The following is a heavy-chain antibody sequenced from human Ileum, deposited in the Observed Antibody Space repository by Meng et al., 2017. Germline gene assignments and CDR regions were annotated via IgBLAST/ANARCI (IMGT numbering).Heavy chain of an antibody. CDR2: IHYNGST. J-gene: IGHJ4*02. CDR3: ARRIRGGSYLG. D-gene: IGHD1-26*01. CDR1: GDSFTDYY. V-gene: IGHV4-34*01. Sequence: QLQLMQWGAGMLKPSETMYLTCNVYGDSFTDYYWNWIRKPPGKGLEWIGEIHYNGSTNYNPSLESRVTISEDTSQKQFSLRLSSVTAADTAVYYCARRIRGGSYLGWGQGTLVTVSS.